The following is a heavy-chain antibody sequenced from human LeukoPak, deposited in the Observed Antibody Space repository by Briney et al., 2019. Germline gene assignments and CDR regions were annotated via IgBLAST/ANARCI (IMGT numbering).Heavy chain of an antibody. J-gene: IGHJ5*02. CDR2: IYTTGTT. Sequence: SETLSLTCTVSGGSINRFCWSWVRQPPGKGLEWMGYIYTTGTTDYNPSYKSRVTMSADTSKNQLSMELKFLTAADTAVYYCATYDDVKTAPYDLWGQGTLVRVSS. V-gene: IGHV4-4*08. CDR3: ATYDDVKTAPYDL. D-gene: IGHD3-10*02. CDR1: GGSINRFC.